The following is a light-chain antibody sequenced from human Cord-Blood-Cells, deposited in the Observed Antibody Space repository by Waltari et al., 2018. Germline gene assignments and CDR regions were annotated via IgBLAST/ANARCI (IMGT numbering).Light chain of an antibody. CDR1: SSDVGGYNY. CDR2: DVS. Sequence: QSALTQPASVSGSPGQSITISCTGTSSDVGGYNYVSWYQQHPGKAPKLMIYDVSNRPSWVSNRFSGTRSGNTASLTISGLQAEDEADYYCSSYTSSCTFVFGGGTKLTVL. J-gene: IGLJ2*01. CDR3: SSYTSSCTFV. V-gene: IGLV2-14*01.